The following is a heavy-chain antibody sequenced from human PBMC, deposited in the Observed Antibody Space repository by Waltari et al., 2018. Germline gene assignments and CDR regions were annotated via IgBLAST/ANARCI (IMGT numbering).Heavy chain of an antibody. D-gene: IGHD4-17*01. CDR2: IKEDGSVT. Sequence: VQLVESGGGVVQPGGSLRLSCSASGFAFSIFWMPGVRQAPGKGLEWVASIKEDGSVTNYVDSLRGRFIISRDNAKNLLYLQMNSLGAEDTAFYYCIRGVTIPDYWGQGTLVIVSS. J-gene: IGHJ4*02. V-gene: IGHV3-7*01. CDR1: GFAFSIFW. CDR3: IRGVTIPDY.